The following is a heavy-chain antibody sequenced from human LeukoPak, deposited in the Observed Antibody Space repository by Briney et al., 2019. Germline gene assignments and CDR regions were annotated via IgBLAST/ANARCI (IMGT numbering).Heavy chain of an antibody. Sequence: ASVKVSCKASGYTFTSYGISWVRQAPGQGLEWMGWISAYNGNTNYAQKLQGRVTMTTDTSTSTAYMELRSLRSDDTAVYYCARSHDSSGYSPHFDYWGQGTLVTVSS. J-gene: IGHJ4*02. CDR3: ARSHDSSGYSPHFDY. CDR1: GYTFTSYG. CDR2: ISAYNGNT. V-gene: IGHV1-18*01. D-gene: IGHD3-22*01.